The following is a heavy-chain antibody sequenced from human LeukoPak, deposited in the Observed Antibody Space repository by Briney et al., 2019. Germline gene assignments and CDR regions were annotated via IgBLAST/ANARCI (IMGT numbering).Heavy chain of an antibody. CDR2: ISYDGSNK. CDR1: GFTFSSYA. J-gene: IGHJ4*02. CDR3: ARDTLGSGYYFDY. Sequence: GSLRLSCAASGFTFSSYAMHWVRQAPGKGLEWVAVISYDGSNKYYADSVKGRFTISRDNSKNTLYLQMNSLRAEDTAVYYCARDTLGSGYYFDYWGQGTLVTVSS. D-gene: IGHD3-22*01. V-gene: IGHV3-30*04.